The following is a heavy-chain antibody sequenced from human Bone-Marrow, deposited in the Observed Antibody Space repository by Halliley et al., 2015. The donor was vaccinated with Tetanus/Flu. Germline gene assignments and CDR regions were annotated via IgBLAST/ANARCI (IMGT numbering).Heavy chain of an antibody. CDR1: GGSISNDRYF. CDR2: IYYSGST. J-gene: IGHJ4*02. Sequence: TLSLTCTVSGGSISNDRYFWAWVRQPPGKGLEWIGSIYYSGSTYYNPSLKSRVSISVDTSKNQFSLKVISVTAADRAVYYCARGYASGRSAVGYWGQGILVTVSS. D-gene: IGHD3-10*01. V-gene: IGHV4-39*07. CDR3: ARGYASGRSAVGY.